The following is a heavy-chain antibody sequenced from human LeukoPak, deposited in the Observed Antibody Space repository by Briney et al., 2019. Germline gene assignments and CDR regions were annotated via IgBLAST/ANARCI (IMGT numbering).Heavy chain of an antibody. Sequence: PGGSLKLSCTTSGFTFSGFDIHWVRQASGKGLEWVGRIQTEPYSHATAYAASVKGRFTISRGDSKNTAYLQMNSLKAEDTAVYYCTRRDCSSFSCYSFDSWGQGILVTVSS. V-gene: IGHV3-73*01. CDR1: GFTFSGFD. CDR3: TRRDCSSFSCYSFDS. CDR2: IQTEPYSHAT. D-gene: IGHD2-2*01. J-gene: IGHJ4*02.